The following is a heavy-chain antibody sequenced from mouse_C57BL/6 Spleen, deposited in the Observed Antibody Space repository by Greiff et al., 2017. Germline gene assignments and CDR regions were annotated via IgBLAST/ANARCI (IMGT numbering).Heavy chain of an antibody. J-gene: IGHJ1*03. Sequence: VQLQQPGAELVKPGASVKMSCKASGYTFTSYWITWVKQRPGQGLEWIGDIYPGSGSTNYNEKFKSKATLTVDTSSSTAYMQLSSLTSEDSAVYYCAREYYYGSSHWYFDVWGTGTTVTVSS. CDR1: GYTFTSYW. CDR3: AREYYYGSSHWYFDV. D-gene: IGHD1-1*01. V-gene: IGHV1-55*01. CDR2: IYPGSGST.